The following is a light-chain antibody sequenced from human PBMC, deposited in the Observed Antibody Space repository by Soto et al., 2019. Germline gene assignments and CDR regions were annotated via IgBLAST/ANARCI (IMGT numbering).Light chain of an antibody. CDR2: AAS. V-gene: IGKV1-12*02. Sequence: DIQMTQSPSSVSASIGDRVTITCRASQIIGSWLAWYQQKPGIAPTLLIYAASSLQSGVPSRFSGSGSGSDFTLTITSLQAEDSATYYCQKANSFPFTFGPGTKVDIK. CDR1: QIIGSW. CDR3: QKANSFPFT. J-gene: IGKJ3*01.